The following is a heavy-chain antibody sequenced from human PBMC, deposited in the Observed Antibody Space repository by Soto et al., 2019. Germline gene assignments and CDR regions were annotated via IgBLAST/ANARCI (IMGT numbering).Heavy chain of an antibody. Sequence: GASVKVSCKASGYTFVNFAIHWVRQAPGQRLEWVGWINDGNGNTKYSQKFQGRVTITRDTSASTAYMELSRLRSDDTAVYYCARDLTYYYDSSGHNGFDYWGQGTLVTVSS. V-gene: IGHV1-3*01. J-gene: IGHJ4*02. CDR2: INDGNGNT. CDR3: ARDLTYYYDSSGHNGFDY. D-gene: IGHD3-22*01. CDR1: GYTFVNFA.